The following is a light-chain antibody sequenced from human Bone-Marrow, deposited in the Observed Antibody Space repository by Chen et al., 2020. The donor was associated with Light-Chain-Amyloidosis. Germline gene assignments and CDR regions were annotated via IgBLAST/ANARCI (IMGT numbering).Light chain of an antibody. CDR1: ALPNQY. CDR2: KDR. CDR3: QAADISGSLVI. Sequence: SYELTQPPSVSLSPGQTARITCSGDALPNQYAYWYQQKPGQAPVLVIYKDRERPSDIPGRFSGSSSGTKATLIISGVQAEDEADYYCQAADISGSLVIFGGGTKLTVL. J-gene: IGLJ2*01. V-gene: IGLV3-25*03.